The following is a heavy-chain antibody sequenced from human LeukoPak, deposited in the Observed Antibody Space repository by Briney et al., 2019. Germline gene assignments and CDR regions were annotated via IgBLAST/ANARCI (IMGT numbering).Heavy chain of an antibody. Sequence: SQTLSLTCTLSGAPISSGSYYWSWLRQPAGKGLEWIGRIYAFGITNYNPSLKSRVTMSVDTSENQFSLKLSSVTAADTAVYYCARDRGGYCTDGVCSLFDYWGQGILVAVSS. CDR3: ARDRGGYCTDGVCSLFDY. V-gene: IGHV4-61*02. J-gene: IGHJ4*02. CDR1: GAPISSGSYY. CDR2: IYAFGIT. D-gene: IGHD2-8*01.